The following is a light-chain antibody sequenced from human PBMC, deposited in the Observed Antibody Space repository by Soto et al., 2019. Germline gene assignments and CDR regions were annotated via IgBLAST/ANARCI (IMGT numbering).Light chain of an antibody. Sequence: DIEMNKSPSTLSVSPGERETLTCRASQSVSSYLAWYQQKPGQAPRLLIYDASNRATGIPARFSGSGSGTDFTLTISSLEPEDFAVYYCQQRSNWPRTLGQVTKVDIK. CDR3: QQRSNWPRT. V-gene: IGKV3-11*01. J-gene: IGKJ1*01. CDR2: DAS. CDR1: QSVSSY.